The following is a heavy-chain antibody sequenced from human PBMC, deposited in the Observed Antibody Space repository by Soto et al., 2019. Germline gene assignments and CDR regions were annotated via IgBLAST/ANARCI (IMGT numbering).Heavy chain of an antibody. D-gene: IGHD6-19*01. CDR1: GYTFSSYE. V-gene: IGHV3-48*03. J-gene: IGHJ4*02. CDR2: ISSSGSAI. CDR3: TRVSVATFGY. Sequence: EVQLVESGGGLVQPGGSLRLSCAPSGYTFSSYEMNWVPQAPGKGLEWVSYISSSGSAIYYADSVKGRFTISRDNAKNSLYLQMNSLRAEDTAVYYCTRVSVATFGYWGQGALVTVSS.